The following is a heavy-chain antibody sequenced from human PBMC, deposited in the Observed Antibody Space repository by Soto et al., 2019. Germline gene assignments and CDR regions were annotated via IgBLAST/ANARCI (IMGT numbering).Heavy chain of an antibody. J-gene: IGHJ6*02. CDR3: ARDQGSRIAVAGYYYYYGMDV. Sequence: QVQLVQSGAEVKKPGSSVKVSCKASGGTFSSYAISWVRQAPGQGLEWMGGIFPIFGTANYAQKFQGRVTITADESTSTAYMELSSLRSEDTAVYYCARDQGSRIAVAGYYYYYGMDVWGQGTTVTVSS. CDR2: IFPIFGTA. D-gene: IGHD6-19*01. CDR1: GGTFSSYA. V-gene: IGHV1-69*01.